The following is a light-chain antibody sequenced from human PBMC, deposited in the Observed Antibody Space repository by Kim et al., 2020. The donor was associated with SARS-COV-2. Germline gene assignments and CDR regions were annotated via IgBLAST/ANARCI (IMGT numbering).Light chain of an antibody. Sequence: ASAGDRVTITCRASQGISSYLAWYQQKPGKAPKLLIYAASTLQSGVPSKFSGSGSGTDFTLTISCLQSEDFATYYCQQYNSYPTTFGGGTKVDIK. V-gene: IGKV1-8*01. J-gene: IGKJ4*01. CDR2: AAS. CDR1: QGISSY. CDR3: QQYNSYPTT.